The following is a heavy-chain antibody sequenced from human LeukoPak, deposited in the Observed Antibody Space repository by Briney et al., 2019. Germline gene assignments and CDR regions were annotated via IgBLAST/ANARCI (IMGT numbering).Heavy chain of an antibody. V-gene: IGHV1-18*01. CDR1: GYTFISYG. Sequence: ASVKVSCKASGYTFISYGFGWVRQAPGQGLEWMGWISAYNGNTNSAQKLQDRLTMTTDTSTSTAYMELRSLRSDDAAVYYCARDRRGAPGWFDPWGQGTLVTVSS. CDR2: ISAYNGNT. D-gene: IGHD3-16*01. J-gene: IGHJ5*02. CDR3: ARDRRGAPGWFDP.